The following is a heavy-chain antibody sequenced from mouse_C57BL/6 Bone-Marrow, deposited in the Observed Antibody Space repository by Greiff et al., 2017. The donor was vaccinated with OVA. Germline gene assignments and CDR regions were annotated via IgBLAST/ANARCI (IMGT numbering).Heavy chain of an antibody. Sequence: EVKLQESGPELVKPGASVKISCKASGYSFTGYYMNWVKQSPEKSLEWIGEINPSTGGTTYNQKFKAKATLTVDKSSSTAYMQLKSLTSEDSAVYYCAREGDTTVNWYFDVWGTGTTVTVSS. CDR2: INPSTGGT. J-gene: IGHJ1*03. CDR3: AREGDTTVNWYFDV. D-gene: IGHD1-1*01. V-gene: IGHV1-42*01. CDR1: GYSFTGYY.